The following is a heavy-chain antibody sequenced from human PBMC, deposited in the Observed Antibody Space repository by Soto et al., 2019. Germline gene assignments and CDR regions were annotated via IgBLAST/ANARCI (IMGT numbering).Heavy chain of an antibody. CDR2: IKQDGSEK. Sequence: EVQLVESGGGLVQPGGSLRLSCEASEFTFSGHWMSWVRQAPGKGLEWVANIKQDGSEKYYGDSVKGRFTISRDNAKNSLYLQIISLRGEGTAVYYCARDLQYYDDSSGYWGQGTLVTVSS. CDR1: EFTFSGHW. CDR3: ARDLQYYDDSSGY. J-gene: IGHJ4*02. V-gene: IGHV3-7*05. D-gene: IGHD3-22*01.